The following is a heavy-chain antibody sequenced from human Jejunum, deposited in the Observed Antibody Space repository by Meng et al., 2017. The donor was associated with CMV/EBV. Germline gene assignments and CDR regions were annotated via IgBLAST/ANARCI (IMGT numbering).Heavy chain of an antibody. CDR1: GGPISGYY. CDR3: ARECVGEAYDCQWNYWFDP. D-gene: IGHD3-16*01. Sequence: VRSPVSGHGLVRGSEPLSLPCSVSGGPISGYYWSWVRQPAGKRLEWIGRFHPGGTTNYNPSLENRITVSVDSSKNQFFLKLTSVTAADTAIYYCARECVGEAYDCQWNYWFDPWGRGTLVTVSS. CDR2: FHPGGTT. V-gene: IGHV4-4*07. J-gene: IGHJ5*02.